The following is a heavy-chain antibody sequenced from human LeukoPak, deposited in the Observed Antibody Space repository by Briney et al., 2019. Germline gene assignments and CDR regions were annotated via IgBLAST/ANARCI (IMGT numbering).Heavy chain of an antibody. D-gene: IGHD6-19*01. CDR3: ARVAEDSSGWYDY. J-gene: IGHJ4*02. CDR2: INHSGST. Sequence: SETLSLTCAVYGGSFSGYYWSWIRQPPGKGLEWIGEINHSGSTNYNPSLKSRVTISVDTSKNQFSPKLSSVTAADTAVYYCARVAEDSSGWYDYWGQGTLVTVSS. CDR1: GGSFSGYY. V-gene: IGHV4-34*01.